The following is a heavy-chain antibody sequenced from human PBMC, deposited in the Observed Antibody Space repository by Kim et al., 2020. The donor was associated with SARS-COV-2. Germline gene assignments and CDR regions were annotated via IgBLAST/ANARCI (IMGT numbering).Heavy chain of an antibody. CDR1: GGSISSSSYY. V-gene: IGHV4-39*01. J-gene: IGHJ3*02. CDR2: IYYSGST. D-gene: IGHD3-22*01. Sequence: ETLSLTCTVSGGSISSSSYYWGWIRQPPGKGLEWIGSIYYSGSTYYNPSLKSRVTISVDTSKNQFSLKLSSVTAADTAVYYCARHGADYDLDIWGQGT. CDR3: ARHGADYDLDI.